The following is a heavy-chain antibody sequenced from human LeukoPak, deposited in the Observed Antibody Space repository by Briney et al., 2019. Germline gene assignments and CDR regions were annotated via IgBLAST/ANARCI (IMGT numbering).Heavy chain of an antibody. J-gene: IGHJ5*02. Sequence: PSETLSLTCAVYGGSFSGYYWSWIRQPPGKGLEWIGEINHSGSTNYNPSLKSRVTISVDTSKNQFSLKLSSVTAADTAVYYCARDKAVSGDNYYGSGSYYTWFDPWGQGTLVTVSS. CDR3: ARDKAVSGDNYYGSGSYYTWFDP. CDR2: INHSGST. V-gene: IGHV4-34*01. CDR1: GGSFSGYY. D-gene: IGHD3-10*01.